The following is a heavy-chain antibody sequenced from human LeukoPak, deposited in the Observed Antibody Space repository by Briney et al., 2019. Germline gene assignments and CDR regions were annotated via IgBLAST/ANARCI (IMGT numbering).Heavy chain of an antibody. J-gene: IGHJ4*02. CDR1: GGSISNYY. V-gene: IGHV4-59*01. Sequence: SETLSLTCTVSGGSISNYYWSWIRQPPGKGLEWIGYINYSGSTNYNASLKSRVTISVDTSKNQLSLKLSSVTAADTAVYYCARSLFYALDYWGQGTLVTVSS. D-gene: IGHD2-2*01. CDR3: ARSLFYALDY. CDR2: INYSGST.